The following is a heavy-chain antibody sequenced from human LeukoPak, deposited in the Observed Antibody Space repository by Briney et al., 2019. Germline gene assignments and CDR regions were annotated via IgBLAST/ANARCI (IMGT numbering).Heavy chain of an antibody. Sequence: GASVKVSCKASGYTFNTYGISWVRQAPEQGLEWMGWISVYNGNTNYAQEFQGRVTMTTDTSSSTASMELRGLRSDDTAVYYCARAYYYGSGSYSLNRFDPWGQGTLVTVSS. CDR2: ISVYNGNT. V-gene: IGHV1-18*01. D-gene: IGHD3-10*01. CDR1: GYTFNTYG. J-gene: IGHJ5*02. CDR3: ARAYYYGSGSYSLNRFDP.